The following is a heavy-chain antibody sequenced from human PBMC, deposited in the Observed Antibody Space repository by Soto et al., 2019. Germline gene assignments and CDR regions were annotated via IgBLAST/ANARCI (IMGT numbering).Heavy chain of an antibody. J-gene: IGHJ4*02. CDR3: ARASTYCTNGVCYLGQFDY. Sequence: PGGSLRLSCAASGFTFSSYSMNWVRQAPGKGLEWVSSISSSSSYIYYADSVKGRFTISRDNAKNSLYLQMNSLRAEDTAVYYCARASTYCTNGVCYLGQFDYWRQGTLVTVSS. V-gene: IGHV3-21*01. D-gene: IGHD2-8*01. CDR2: ISSSSSYI. CDR1: GFTFSSYS.